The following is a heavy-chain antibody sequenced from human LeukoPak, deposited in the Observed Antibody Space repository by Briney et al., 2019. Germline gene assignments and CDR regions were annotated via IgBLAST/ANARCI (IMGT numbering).Heavy chain of an antibody. CDR2: IRFDGSNK. Sequence: GGSLRLSCAVFGFTFTSYGMHWVRQAPGKGLEWVAFIRFDGSNKYYADSVKGRFTISRDNSKNTLYLQMNSLRAEDTAVYYCAKDRAPLCSSTTCYFFDYWGQGTLVIVSS. CDR3: AKDRAPLCSSTTCYFFDY. D-gene: IGHD2-2*01. V-gene: IGHV3-30*02. J-gene: IGHJ4*02. CDR1: GFTFTSYG.